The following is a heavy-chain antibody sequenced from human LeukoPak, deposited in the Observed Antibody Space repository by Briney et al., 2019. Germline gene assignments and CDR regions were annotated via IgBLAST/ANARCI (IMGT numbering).Heavy chain of an antibody. CDR2: IIPILGIA. J-gene: IGHJ4*02. CDR1: GGTFSSYA. V-gene: IGHV1-69*04. Sequence: ASVKVSCKASGGTFSSYAISWVRQAPGQGLEWMGRIIPILGIANYAQKFQGRVTITADKSTSTAYMELSSLRAEDTAVYYCAKDWVEYSSSPYDYWGQGTLVTVSS. D-gene: IGHD6-6*01. CDR3: AKDWVEYSSSPYDY.